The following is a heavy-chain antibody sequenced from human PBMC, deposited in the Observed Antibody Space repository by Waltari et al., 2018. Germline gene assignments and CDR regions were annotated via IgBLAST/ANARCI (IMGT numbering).Heavy chain of an antibody. Sequence: QLQLQESGPGLVKPSETLSLTCTVSGGSISSSSYYWGWIRQPPGKGLEWIGSIYYSGSTYYNPSLKSRVTISVDTSKNQFSLKLSSVTAADTAVYYCARDQGGPKLYSGYDTYYYYGMDVWGQGTTVTVSS. J-gene: IGHJ6*02. V-gene: IGHV4-39*07. D-gene: IGHD5-12*01. CDR2: IYYSGST. CDR3: ARDQGGPKLYSGYDTYYYYGMDV. CDR1: GGSISSSSYY.